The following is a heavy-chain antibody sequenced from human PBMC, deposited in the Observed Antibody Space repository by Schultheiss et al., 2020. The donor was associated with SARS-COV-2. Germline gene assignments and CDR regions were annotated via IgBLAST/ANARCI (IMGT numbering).Heavy chain of an antibody. V-gene: IGHV4-59*12. J-gene: IGHJ4*02. D-gene: IGHD6-19*01. CDR1: GGSFSGYY. Sequence: SETLSLTCAVYGGSFSGYYWSWIRQPPGKGLEWIGYIYYSGSTNYNPSLKSRVTISVDKSKNQFSLKLSSVTAADTAIYYCARDLSYSSGHDRDYWGQGTLVTVSS. CDR2: IYYSGST. CDR3: ARDLSYSSGHDRDY.